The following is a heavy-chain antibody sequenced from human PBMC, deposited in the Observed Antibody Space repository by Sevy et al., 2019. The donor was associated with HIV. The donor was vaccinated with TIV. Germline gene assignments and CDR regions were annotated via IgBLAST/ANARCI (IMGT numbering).Heavy chain of an antibody. CDR2: ISCSGGGT. CDR1: GFTFSSYA. D-gene: IGHD2-21*01. V-gene: IGHV3-23*01. Sequence: GGSLRLSCAASGFTFSSYAMTWVRQAPGKGLEWVSGISCSGGGTYYADSVKGRFTISRDNSKNTLYLQMSSLRAEDTAVYYCAKQVIAVIDGMHVWGQGTTVTVSS. CDR3: AKQVIAVIDGMHV. J-gene: IGHJ6*02.